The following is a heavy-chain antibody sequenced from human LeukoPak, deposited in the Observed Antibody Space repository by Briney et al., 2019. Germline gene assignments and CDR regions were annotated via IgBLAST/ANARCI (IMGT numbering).Heavy chain of an antibody. CDR3: TTGTETNVY. CDR1: GITFTNAW. J-gene: IGHJ4*02. V-gene: IGHV3-15*04. CDR2: IESKTDGART. Sequence: GGSLRLSCAASGITFTNAWMTWVRQAPGKGLEWLGRIESKTDGARTDYAAPVKGRFTFSRDASKNTVYLQMDSLKTEDTAVYYCTTGTETNVYWGQGTLVTVSS. D-gene: IGHD1-7*01.